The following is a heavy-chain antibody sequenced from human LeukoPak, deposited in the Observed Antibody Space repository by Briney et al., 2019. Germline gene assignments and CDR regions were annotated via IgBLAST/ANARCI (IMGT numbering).Heavy chain of an antibody. Sequence: PSETLSLTCTVSGGSISSYYWSWIRQPPGKGLEWIGYIYYSGSTYYNPSLKSRVTISVDTSKNQFSLKLSSVTAADTAVYYCARERTGYSGYAGSYWYFDLWGRGTLVTVSS. V-gene: IGHV4-59*12. CDR2: IYYSGST. CDR3: ARERTGYSGYAGSYWYFDL. D-gene: IGHD5-12*01. CDR1: GGSISSYY. J-gene: IGHJ2*01.